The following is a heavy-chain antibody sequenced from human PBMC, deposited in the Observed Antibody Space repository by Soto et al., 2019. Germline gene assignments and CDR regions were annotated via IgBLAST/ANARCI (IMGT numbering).Heavy chain of an antibody. J-gene: IGHJ6*02. V-gene: IGHV3-23*01. Sequence: PVGPLRLSCLASGFTFSDYAMTWVRHVPGRGLEWVASLDGAGGSTYYADSVRGRFTISRDNSQNTLFLQMKRLTVDDTAIYYCAAPRDEYGSGVSWFTYGMDIWGQGTTVTVSS. CDR2: LDGAGGST. D-gene: IGHD3-10*01. CDR3: AAPRDEYGSGVSWFTYGMDI. CDR1: GFTFSDYA.